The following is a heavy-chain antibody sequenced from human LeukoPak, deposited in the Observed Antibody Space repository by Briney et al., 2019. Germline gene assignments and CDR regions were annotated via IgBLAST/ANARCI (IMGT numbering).Heavy chain of an antibody. CDR3: ASLPPMLSYGPWYYYYMDV. CDR1: GYTFTSYY. D-gene: IGHD3-16*01. CDR2: INPSGGST. J-gene: IGHJ6*03. Sequence: ASVKVSCKASGYTFTSYYMHWVRQAPGQGLEWMGIINPSGGSTSYAQKFQGRVTMTRDTSTSTVYMELSSLRSEDTAVYYCASLPPMLSYGPWYYYYMDVWGKGTTVTVSS. V-gene: IGHV1-46*01.